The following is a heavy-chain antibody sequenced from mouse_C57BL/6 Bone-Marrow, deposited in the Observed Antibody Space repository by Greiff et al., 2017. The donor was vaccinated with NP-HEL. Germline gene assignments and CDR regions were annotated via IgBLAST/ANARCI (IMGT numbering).Heavy chain of an antibody. CDR1: GFNIKDDY. J-gene: IGHJ4*01. D-gene: IGHD1-1*01. Sequence: EVQLQESGAELVRPGASVKLSCTASGFNIKDDYMHWVKQRPEPGLEWIGWIVPENGDTEYASKFQGKAPITADTSSNTAYLQLSSLTSEDTAVYYCTTCAFITTDWGQGTSVTVAS. CDR3: TTCAFITTD. V-gene: IGHV14-4*01. CDR2: IVPENGDT.